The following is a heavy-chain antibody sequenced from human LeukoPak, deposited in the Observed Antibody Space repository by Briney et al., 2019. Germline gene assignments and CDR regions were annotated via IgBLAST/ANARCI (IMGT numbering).Heavy chain of an antibody. D-gene: IGHD6-13*01. CDR2: IWYDGSIK. CDR1: GFTFSTYG. CDR3: ARGQQLVKTD. V-gene: IGHV3-33*01. Sequence: GGSLRLSCAASGFTFSTYGMHWVRQAPGKGLEWVAVIWYDGSIKDYADSVKGRFTISRDNSKNMLYLQMNSLRAEDTAVYYCARGQQLVKTDWGQGTLVTVSS. J-gene: IGHJ4*02.